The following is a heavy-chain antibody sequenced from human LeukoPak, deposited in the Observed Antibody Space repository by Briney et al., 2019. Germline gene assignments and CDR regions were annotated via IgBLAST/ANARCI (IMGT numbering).Heavy chain of an antibody. CDR3: ARDGGIVVVVAATYFDY. V-gene: IGHV3-21*01. CDR2: ISSSSSYI. J-gene: IGHJ4*02. D-gene: IGHD2-15*01. CDR1: VFTFSSYS. Sequence: GGSLRLSCAASVFTFSSYSMNWVRQAPGKGLEWVSSISSSSSYIYYADSVKGRFTISRDNAKNSLYLQMNSLRAEDTAVYYCARDGGIVVVVAATYFDYWGQGTLVTVSS.